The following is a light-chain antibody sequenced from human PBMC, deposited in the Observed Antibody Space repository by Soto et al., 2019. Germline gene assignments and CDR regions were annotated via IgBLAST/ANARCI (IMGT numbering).Light chain of an antibody. CDR2: EVN. Sequence: QSALTQPPSVSGSPGQSVTISCSGSSSDVGSHKSVSWYKQAPGTSPKLMIFEVNNRPSGVPDRFSEYTSGNTASLTISGLQPEDEDDYYCGAYIASKTPHVFGTGTKVTVL. CDR1: SSDVGSHKS. J-gene: IGLJ1*01. V-gene: IGLV2-18*02. CDR3: GAYIASKTPHV.